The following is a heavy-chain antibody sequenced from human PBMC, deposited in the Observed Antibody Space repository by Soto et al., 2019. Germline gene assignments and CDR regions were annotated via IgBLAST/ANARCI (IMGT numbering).Heavy chain of an antibody. CDR1: GGSFSGYY. V-gene: IGHV4-34*01. D-gene: IGHD3-10*01. CDR3: ARGLSRNWFGGTFLQH. CDR2: INHSGST. J-gene: IGHJ1*01. Sequence: SETLSLTCAVYGGSFSGYYWSWIRQPPGKGLEWIGEINHSGSTNYNPSLKSRVTISVDTSKNQFSLKLSSVTAADTAVYYCARGLSRNWFGGTFLQHWAQGTLVNVSS.